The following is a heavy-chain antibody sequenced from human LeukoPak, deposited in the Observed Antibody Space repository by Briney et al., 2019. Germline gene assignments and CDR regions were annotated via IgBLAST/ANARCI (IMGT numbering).Heavy chain of an antibody. D-gene: IGHD2-2*01. V-gene: IGHV3-30*18. CDR3: AKGPLRGTAAAIDY. Sequence: PGKSLRLPCAASGFTFNNYGMHWVRQAPGKGLEWVAVISYDGRNIHYPDSVKGRFTISRDISTDTLWLQMDSLRTEDTAVYYCAKGPLRGTAAAIDYWGQGTLVTVPS. CDR2: ISYDGRNI. J-gene: IGHJ4*02. CDR1: GFTFNNYG.